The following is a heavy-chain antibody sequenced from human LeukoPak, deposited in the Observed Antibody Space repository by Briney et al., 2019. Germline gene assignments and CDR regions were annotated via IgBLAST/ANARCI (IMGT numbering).Heavy chain of an antibody. Sequence: PGGSLRLSCAASGFTFSSYAMSWVRQAPGKGLEWVSAISGSGGSTYYADSVKGRFTISRGNSKNTLYLQMNSLRAEDTAVYYCAKDLIGRAVAGLFDYWGQGTLVTVSS. CDR2: ISGSGGST. D-gene: IGHD6-19*01. V-gene: IGHV3-23*01. CDR1: GFTFSSYA. CDR3: AKDLIGRAVAGLFDY. J-gene: IGHJ4*02.